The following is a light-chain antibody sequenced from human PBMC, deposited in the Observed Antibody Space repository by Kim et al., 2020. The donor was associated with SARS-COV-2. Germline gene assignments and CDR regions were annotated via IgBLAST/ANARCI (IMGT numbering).Light chain of an antibody. CDR3: QQSYSTPWT. CDR2: AAS. Sequence: ATVGDRVTITCRASQSISSYLNWYQQKPGKAPKLLIYAASSLQSGVPSRFSGSGSGTDFTLTISSLQPEDFATYYCQQSYSTPWTFGQGTKVEIK. V-gene: IGKV1-39*01. J-gene: IGKJ1*01. CDR1: QSISSY.